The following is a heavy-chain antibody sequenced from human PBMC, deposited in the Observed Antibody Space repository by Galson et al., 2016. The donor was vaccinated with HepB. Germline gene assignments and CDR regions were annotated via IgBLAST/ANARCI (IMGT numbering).Heavy chain of an antibody. J-gene: IGHJ4*02. CDR2: ISSDGGNE. CDR1: GFTFSRYG. V-gene: IGHV3-30*03. CDR3: AREAERWNYLDY. Sequence: SLRLSCAASGFTFSRYGIHWVCQAPGKGLEWVAVISSDGGNEWYADSVKGRFTISRDNSQNTLSLQMSSLRPEDTAAYYCAREAERWNYLDYWGQGALVTVSS. D-gene: IGHD5-24*01.